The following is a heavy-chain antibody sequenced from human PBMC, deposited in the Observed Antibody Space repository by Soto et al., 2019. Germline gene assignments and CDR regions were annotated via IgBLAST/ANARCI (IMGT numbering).Heavy chain of an antibody. V-gene: IGHV1-46*03. Sequence: ASVKVSCKASGYTFTSYYMHWVRQAPGQGLEWMGIINPSGGSTSYAQKFQGRVTMTRDTSTSTVYMELGSLRSEDTAVYYCAASVTIFGRLDVWGKGTTVTVSS. J-gene: IGHJ6*04. CDR1: GYTFTSYY. D-gene: IGHD3-10*02. CDR2: INPSGGST. CDR3: AASVTIFGRLDV.